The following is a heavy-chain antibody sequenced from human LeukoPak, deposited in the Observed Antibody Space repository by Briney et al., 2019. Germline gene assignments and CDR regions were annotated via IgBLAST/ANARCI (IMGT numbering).Heavy chain of an antibody. Sequence: GGSLRLSCAASGFTVSSNYMSWVRQAPGKGLEWVSVIYSGGSTYYADSVKGRFTISRDNSKNTLYPQMNSLRAEDTAVYYCARDLSYYYGMDVWGQGTTVTVSS. CDR2: IYSGGST. V-gene: IGHV3-53*01. D-gene: IGHD2/OR15-2a*01. J-gene: IGHJ6*02. CDR3: ARDLSYYYGMDV. CDR1: GFTVSSNY.